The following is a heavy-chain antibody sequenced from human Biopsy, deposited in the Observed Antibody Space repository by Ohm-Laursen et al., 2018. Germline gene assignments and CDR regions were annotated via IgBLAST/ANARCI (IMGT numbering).Heavy chain of an antibody. CDR3: ARDETGSSVFGPYYYGMDV. J-gene: IGHJ6*02. V-gene: IGHV1-46*01. D-gene: IGHD3-9*01. Sequence: GASVKVSCKASGYSFTKYYINWVRQAPGQGLEWMVIINPTGGTTSYAEKFQGRVTLTRDTSTGTVYLELNSLIYEDTALYYCARDETGSSVFGPYYYGMDVWGQGTTVTVSS. CDR2: INPTGGTT. CDR1: GYSFTKYY.